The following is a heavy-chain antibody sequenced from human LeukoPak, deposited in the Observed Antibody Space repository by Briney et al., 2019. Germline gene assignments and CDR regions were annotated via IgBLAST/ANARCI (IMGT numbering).Heavy chain of an antibody. J-gene: IGHJ3*02. CDR1: DGSTNGYY. Sequence: KPSETLSLTCTVSDGSTNGYYWSWIRQPPGKRLEWIAFIYSSGTTNYNPSFMSRVTLSVDTSKNQLSLNLNSVTAANTAVYYCARHPPITAGAFRIWGQGTMVTVSS. D-gene: IGHD3-10*01. CDR2: IYSSGTT. CDR3: ARHPPITAGAFRI. V-gene: IGHV4-59*08.